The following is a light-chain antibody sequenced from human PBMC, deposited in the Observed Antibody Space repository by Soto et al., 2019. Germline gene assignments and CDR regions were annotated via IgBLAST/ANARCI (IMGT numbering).Light chain of an antibody. CDR3: QHYNSYPLT. CDR1: QSVCRW. Sequence: DFQMPQPPSPRSASVGDRVPITCRAFQSVCRWLAWYQQKPRKTPKFLIYDASSLDTGVPSRFSGSGSGTEFTLTISSLQADDVATYYCQHYNSYPLTFGGGTKVEIK. V-gene: IGKV1-5*01. J-gene: IGKJ4*01. CDR2: DAS.